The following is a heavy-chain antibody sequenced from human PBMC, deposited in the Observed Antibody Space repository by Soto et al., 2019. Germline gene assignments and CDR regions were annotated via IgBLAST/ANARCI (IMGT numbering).Heavy chain of an antibody. Sequence: ASMKVSCKASCYTFTSYGISWVRQAPGQGLEWMGWISAYNGNTNYAQKFQGRVTITADESTSTAYMELSSLRSEDTAVYYCARGVRRDGYRIQNRFDYWGQGPLVTFSS. CDR1: CYTFTSYG. J-gene: IGHJ4*02. CDR2: ISAYNGNT. V-gene: IGHV1-18*01. CDR3: ARGVRRDGYRIQNRFDY. D-gene: IGHD5-12*01.